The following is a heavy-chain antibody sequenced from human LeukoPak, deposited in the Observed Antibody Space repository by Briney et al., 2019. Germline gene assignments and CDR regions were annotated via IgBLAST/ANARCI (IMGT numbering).Heavy chain of an antibody. J-gene: IGHJ5*02. D-gene: IGHD5-24*01. Sequence: AVTLSCAVSGFIVSYNYMTWVRQAPGKELEGMSVIYGGGSTYYAESVKGRFVISRDNSKNKLFLQMSSLRAEDTAVYYCARDLEPGFDPWGQGTLVTVSS. CDR2: IYGGGST. CDR3: ARDLEPGFDP. CDR1: GFIVSYNY. V-gene: IGHV3-66*01.